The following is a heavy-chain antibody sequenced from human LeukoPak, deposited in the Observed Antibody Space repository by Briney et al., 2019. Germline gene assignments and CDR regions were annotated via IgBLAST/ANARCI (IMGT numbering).Heavy chain of an antibody. CDR3: ARQIAVAGSSIYYYYYYMDV. CDR2: IYPGDSDT. D-gene: IGHD6-19*01. Sequence: GESLKISCKGSGYSFTSYWIGWVRQVPGKGLDWMGIIYPGDSDTRYSPSFQGQVTISADKSISTAYLQWSSLKASDTAMYYCARQIAVAGSSIYYYYYYMDVWGKGTTVTVSS. CDR1: GYSFTSYW. J-gene: IGHJ6*03. V-gene: IGHV5-51*01.